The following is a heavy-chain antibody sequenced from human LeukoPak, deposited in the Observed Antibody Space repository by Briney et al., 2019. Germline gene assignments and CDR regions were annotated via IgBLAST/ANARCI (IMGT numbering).Heavy chain of an antibody. D-gene: IGHD1-26*01. CDR2: ISADNDDT. V-gene: IGHV1-18*01. Sequence: ASVKVSCKTSGYTFTNYGINWVRQAPGQGLEWMGWISADNDDTDFAQKLQGRVTMTTDTSTSTAYMEVRSLRSDDTAIYYCARAADGRGPFDIWGQGTMVTVSS. CDR1: GYTFTNYG. CDR3: ARAADGRGPFDI. J-gene: IGHJ3*02.